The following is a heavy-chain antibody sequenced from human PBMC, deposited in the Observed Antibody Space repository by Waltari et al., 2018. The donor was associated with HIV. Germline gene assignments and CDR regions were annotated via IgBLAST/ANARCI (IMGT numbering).Heavy chain of an antibody. Sequence: QVQLQQWGAGLLKPSETLSLTCAVYGGSFSGYYWSWIRQPPEKGLEWIEEINHNGNTNYNPSLKSRVTISIDTSKKQFSLKLSSVTAADTVVYYCARTGIEDYYYYGMDVWGQGTTVTVSS. CDR3: ARTGIEDYYYYGMDV. V-gene: IGHV4-34*01. J-gene: IGHJ6*02. CDR2: INHNGNT. D-gene: IGHD3-10*01. CDR1: GGSFSGYY.